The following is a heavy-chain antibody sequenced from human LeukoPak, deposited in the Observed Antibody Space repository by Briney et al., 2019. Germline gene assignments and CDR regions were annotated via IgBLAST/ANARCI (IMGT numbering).Heavy chain of an antibody. J-gene: IGHJ4*02. V-gene: IGHV3-66*01. D-gene: IGHD2-15*01. Sequence: GGSLRLSCAASGFTVSSNYMSWVRQAPGKGLEWVSVIYSGGSTYYADSVKGRFTISRDNSKNTLYLQMNSLRAEDTAVYYCARDPTDIVVVVAATENYYFDYWGQGTLVTVSS. CDR3: ARDPTDIVVVVAATENYYFDY. CDR1: GFTVSSNY. CDR2: IYSGGST.